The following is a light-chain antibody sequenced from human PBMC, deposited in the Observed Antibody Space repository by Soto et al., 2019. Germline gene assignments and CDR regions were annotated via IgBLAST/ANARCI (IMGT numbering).Light chain of an antibody. CDR1: QASGAA. Sequence: AFQMTQSPSSLSASVGDRVTITCRTSQASGAAIRWYRQQPGNGPKLLIYKVSSLESGVPSRFSGSGSGTEFTLTISSLKPDDFGTYYSQKYDTSPLTCGGRTKVDIK. CDR2: KVS. V-gene: IGKV1-13*02. J-gene: IGKJ4*01. CDR3: QKYDTSPLT.